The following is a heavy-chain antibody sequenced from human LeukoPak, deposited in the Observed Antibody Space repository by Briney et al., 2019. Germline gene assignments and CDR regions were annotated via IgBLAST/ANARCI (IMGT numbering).Heavy chain of an antibody. Sequence: PGGSLRLSCLTSGFTLSTNAMSWVRQAPGKGLEWVSAISGSGGSTYYADSVKGRFTISRDNSKNTLYLQMNSLRAEDTAVYYCAKTYQTTFDYWGQGTLVTVSS. V-gene: IGHV3-23*01. CDR2: ISGSGGST. D-gene: IGHD2-2*01. CDR3: AKTYQTTFDY. CDR1: GFTLSTNA. J-gene: IGHJ4*02.